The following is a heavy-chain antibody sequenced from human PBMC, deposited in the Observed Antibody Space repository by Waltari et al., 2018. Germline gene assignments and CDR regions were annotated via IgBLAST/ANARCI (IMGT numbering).Heavy chain of an antibody. V-gene: IGHV1-69*14. Sequence: QVQLVQSGAEVKKPGSSVKVYCKASGGTFSSYAIRWVRQAPGQGLEWMGGIIPIFGTANDAQKFQGRVTSAADKSTSTAYMELSSLRSEDTAVDYCARVSKSSGYYYVFDYWGQGTLVTVSS. D-gene: IGHD3-22*01. CDR1: GGTFSSYA. CDR2: IIPIFGTA. J-gene: IGHJ4*02. CDR3: ARVSKSSGYYYVFDY.